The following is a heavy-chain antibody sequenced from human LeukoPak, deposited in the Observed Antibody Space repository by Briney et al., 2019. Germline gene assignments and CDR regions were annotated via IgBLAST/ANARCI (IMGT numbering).Heavy chain of an antibody. Sequence: PSETLSLTCTVSGASISSGTYYWSWIRQPPGKGLEWIGYIYHSGNTYYSPSLKSRVTLSVDRSKNQFSLNLTSVTAADTAVYYCAREGGFWNGYYFDYWGQGTLVTVSS. CDR2: IYHSGNT. CDR3: AREGGFWNGYYFDY. D-gene: IGHD3-3*01. CDR1: GASISSGTYY. J-gene: IGHJ4*02. V-gene: IGHV4-30-2*01.